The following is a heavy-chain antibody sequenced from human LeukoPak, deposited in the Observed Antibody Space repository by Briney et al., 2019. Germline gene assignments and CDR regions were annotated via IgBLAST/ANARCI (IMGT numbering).Heavy chain of an antibody. CDR2: INPNGDRT. CDR3: ARDMSTRVTPISYAFDV. V-gene: IGHV1-46*01. Sequence: GASVKVSCKASENTFTNYYMHWVRQAPGQGLEWLGIINPNGDRTNYAQTSQGRVTMTRDTSTTTVYMELSSLRSEDTAVYYCARDMSTRVTPISYAFDVWGQGTMVTVSS. D-gene: IGHD4-23*01. J-gene: IGHJ3*01. CDR1: ENTFTNYY.